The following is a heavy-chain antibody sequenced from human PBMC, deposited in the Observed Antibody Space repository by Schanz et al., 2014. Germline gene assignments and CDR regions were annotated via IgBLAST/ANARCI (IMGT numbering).Heavy chain of an antibody. CDR3: TKGRTFGR. Sequence: QGQLVQSGAEVKKPGASVKVSCEASGYTFTSYDINWVRQAPGQGLEWMGWMNPNSGNTGYAQRFQGRVTMTRNTSITTAYLELSSLRSGDTAVYYCTKGRTFGRWGQGTLVTVSS. V-gene: IGHV1-8*02. CDR1: GYTFTSYD. D-gene: IGHD3-16*01. CDR2: MNPNSGNT. J-gene: IGHJ4*02.